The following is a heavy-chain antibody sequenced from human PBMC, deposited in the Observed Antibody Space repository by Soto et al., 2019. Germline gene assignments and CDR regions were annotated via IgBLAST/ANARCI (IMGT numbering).Heavy chain of an antibody. CDR2: IKQDGSEK. Sequence: GGSLRLSCAASGFNFSSYWMSWVRQAPGKGLEWVANIKQDGSEKYYVDSVKGRFTISRDNSKNTLYLQMNSLRAEDTAVYYCAKCYGDYLHPGISFDYWGQGTQVTVSS. V-gene: IGHV3-7*03. J-gene: IGHJ4*02. CDR1: GFNFSSYW. CDR3: AKCYGDYLHPGISFDY. D-gene: IGHD4-17*01.